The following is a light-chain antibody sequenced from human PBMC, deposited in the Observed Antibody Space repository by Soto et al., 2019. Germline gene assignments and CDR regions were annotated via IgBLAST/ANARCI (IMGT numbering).Light chain of an antibody. J-gene: IGKJ3*01. CDR2: DAS. V-gene: IGKV1-5*01. Sequence: DIQMTQSPSTLSASVGDRVTITCRASQSISGWLAWYQQRPGKAPKLLIYDASSLESGVPSRFSGSGSGTEFTLTIGGPQPDDFATYYFPQYSGYSLFTFGPGTIVDIK. CDR3: PQYSGYSLFT. CDR1: QSISGW.